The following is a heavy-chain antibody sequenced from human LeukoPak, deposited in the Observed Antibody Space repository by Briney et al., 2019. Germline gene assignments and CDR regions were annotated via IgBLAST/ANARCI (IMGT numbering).Heavy chain of an antibody. D-gene: IGHD3-10*02. CDR1: GFPFYIYA. J-gene: IGHJ3*01. V-gene: IGHV3-23*01. Sequence: GGSLRLSCAPSGFPFYIYAMICVPDPPEGGGEWVSYLRGGGACARYAEGVKGRFTISRDNAKNTLYLQLDSLSVEDTATYYCAKCSATYYNDAFDVWGRGTMVTVSS. CDR3: AKCSATYYNDAFDV. CDR2: LRGGGACA.